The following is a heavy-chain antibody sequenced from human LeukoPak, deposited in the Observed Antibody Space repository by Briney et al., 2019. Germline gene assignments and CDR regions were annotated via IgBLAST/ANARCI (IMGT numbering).Heavy chain of an antibody. V-gene: IGHV3-13*01. CDR1: GFTFSSYD. CDR3: ARAGKRSAFDI. CDR2: IGTSGDT. J-gene: IGHJ3*02. Sequence: GGSLRLSCAASGFTFSSYDMHWVRQATGNGLEWVSVIGTSGDTYYPGSVKGRFTISRENAKNSLYLQMNSLRAGDTAVYYCARAGKRSAFDIWGQGQWSPSLQ.